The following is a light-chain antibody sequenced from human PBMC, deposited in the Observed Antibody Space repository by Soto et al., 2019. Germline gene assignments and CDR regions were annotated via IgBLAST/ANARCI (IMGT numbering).Light chain of an antibody. CDR1: QSVSIN. Sequence: DIVMTRSPATLSVSPGARATLACRASQSVSINLAWYQQKPGKAPRLLISGASTRATRIPDRFRGSGSGTEFTLTITSLHSEDFAGYHCQHYNIWPRPWTFGQGTKVDI. CDR3: QHYNIWPRPWT. CDR2: GAS. V-gene: IGKV3-15*01. J-gene: IGKJ1*01.